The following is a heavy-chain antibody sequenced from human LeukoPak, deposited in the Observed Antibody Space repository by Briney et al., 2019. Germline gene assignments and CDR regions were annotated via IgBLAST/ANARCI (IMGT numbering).Heavy chain of an antibody. Sequence: GGSLRLSCAASGFTFSNAWMSWVRQAPGKGLEWVGRIRSKADGGTPDYAAPVKGRVTISRDDSTNTLYLQMNSLRAEDTAVYYCARAGYSGYGLFDYWGQGTLVTVSS. D-gene: IGHD5-12*01. J-gene: IGHJ4*02. V-gene: IGHV3-15*01. CDR1: GFTFSNAW. CDR2: IRSKADGGTP. CDR3: ARAGYSGYGLFDY.